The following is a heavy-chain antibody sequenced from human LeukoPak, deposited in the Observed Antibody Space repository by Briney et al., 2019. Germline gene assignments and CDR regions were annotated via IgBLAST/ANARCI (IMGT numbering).Heavy chain of an antibody. CDR2: IRSKAYGGTT. V-gene: IGHV3-49*04. CDR1: GFTFSSYA. J-gene: IGHJ6*03. Sequence: GGSLRLSCAASGFTFSSYAMSWVRQAPGKGLEWVGFIRSKAYGGTTEYAASVKGRFTISRDDSKSIAYLQMNSLKTEDTAVYYCTRDRGVSYYYYYYMDVWGKGTTVTVSS. CDR3: TRDRGVSYYYYYYMDV. D-gene: IGHD3-10*01.